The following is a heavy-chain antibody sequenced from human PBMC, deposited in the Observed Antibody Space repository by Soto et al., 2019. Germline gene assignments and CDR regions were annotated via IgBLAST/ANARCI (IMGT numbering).Heavy chain of an antibody. CDR3: AAGYKGYYDSSFDY. Sequence: QMQLVQSGPEVKKPGTSVKVSCKASGFTFTSSAVQWVRQARGQRLEWIGWIVVGSGNTNYAQKFQERVTITRDMSTSTAYRELSSMRSEDTAVYYCAAGYKGYYDSSFDYWGQGTLVTVSS. V-gene: IGHV1-58*01. J-gene: IGHJ4*02. CDR1: GFTFTSSA. D-gene: IGHD3-22*01. CDR2: IVVGSGNT.